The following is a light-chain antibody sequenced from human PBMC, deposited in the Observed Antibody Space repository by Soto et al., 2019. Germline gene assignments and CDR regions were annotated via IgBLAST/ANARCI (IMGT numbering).Light chain of an antibody. CDR2: GVS. V-gene: IGKV3-15*01. CDR1: QSISSY. J-gene: IGKJ5*01. Sequence: EIVMTQSPATLSLSPGERVALSCRASQSISSYLAWYQQKPGQAPRLLIFGVSTRATGISARFSGGGSVTEFTLTISSLQSEDFAVYYCQQYEKWPPSITFGQGTRLEIK. CDR3: QQYEKWPPSIT.